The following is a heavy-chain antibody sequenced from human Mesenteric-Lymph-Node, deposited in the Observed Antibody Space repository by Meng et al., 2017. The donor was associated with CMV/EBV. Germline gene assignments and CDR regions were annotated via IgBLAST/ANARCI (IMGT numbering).Heavy chain of an antibody. J-gene: IGHJ4*02. CDR2: IYSGGST. V-gene: IGHV3-53*01. CDR3: ARESRAVDY. CDR1: GFTVSDNY. Sequence: GGSLRLSCAVSGFTVSDNYMSWVRQAPGKGLEWVSVIYSGGSTYYADSVKGRFAISRDNSKNTLYLQMNSLRAEDTAVYYCARESRAVDYWGQGTLVTVSS.